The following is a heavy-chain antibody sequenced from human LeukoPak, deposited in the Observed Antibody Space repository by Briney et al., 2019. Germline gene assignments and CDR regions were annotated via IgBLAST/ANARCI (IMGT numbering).Heavy chain of an antibody. J-gene: IGHJ4*02. CDR3: ARTYSSTRGWIDY. CDR2: IYPGDSDT. V-gene: IGHV5-51*01. D-gene: IGHD6-13*01. Sequence: GESLQISCKGSGYSFTSYWIGGVRPLPGKGLEWMGIIYPGDSDTRYSPSFQGQVTISADKSISTAYLQWSSLKASDTAMYYCARTYSSTRGWIDYWGQGTLVTVSS. CDR1: GYSFTSYW.